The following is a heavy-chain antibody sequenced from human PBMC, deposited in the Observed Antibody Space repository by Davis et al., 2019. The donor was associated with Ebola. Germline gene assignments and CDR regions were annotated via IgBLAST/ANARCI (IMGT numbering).Heavy chain of an antibody. Sequence: AASVKVSCKASGCTFSSYAISWVRQAPGQGLEWMGGIIPIFGTTNYAQKFQGRVTITADESTSTAYMELSSLRSEDTAVYYCARGDHGDYYYYGMDVWGQGTTVTVSS. D-gene: IGHD4-17*01. CDR3: ARGDHGDYYYYGMDV. V-gene: IGHV1-69*13. CDR1: GCTFSSYA. CDR2: IIPIFGTT. J-gene: IGHJ6*02.